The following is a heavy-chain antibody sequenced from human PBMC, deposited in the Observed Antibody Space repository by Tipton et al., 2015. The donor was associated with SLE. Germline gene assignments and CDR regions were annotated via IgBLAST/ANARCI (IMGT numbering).Heavy chain of an antibody. Sequence: LRLSCAVYGGSFSGYYWSWIRQPPGKGLEWIGEINHSGSTNYNPSLKSRVTISVDTSKNQFSLKLSSVTAADTAVYFCARVGYDYSWGSYRYTPFDCWGQGILVTVSS. J-gene: IGHJ4*02. D-gene: IGHD3-16*02. CDR2: INHSGST. CDR1: GGSFSGYY. V-gene: IGHV4-34*01. CDR3: ARVGYDYSWGSYRYTPFDC.